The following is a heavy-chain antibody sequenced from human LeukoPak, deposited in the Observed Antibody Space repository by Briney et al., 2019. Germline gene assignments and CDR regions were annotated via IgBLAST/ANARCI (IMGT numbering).Heavy chain of an antibody. CDR2: ISGSGGST. CDR1: GFTFSNYA. V-gene: IGHV3-23*01. Sequence: GGSLRLSCAASGFTFSNYAMSWVRQAPGKGLEWVSAISGSGGSTYYGDSVKGRFTISRDNSKSTLYLQMNSLRAEDTAVYYCAKEFYYDSTGLTLDHWGQGALVTVSS. CDR3: AKEFYYDSTGLTLDH. D-gene: IGHD3-22*01. J-gene: IGHJ4*02.